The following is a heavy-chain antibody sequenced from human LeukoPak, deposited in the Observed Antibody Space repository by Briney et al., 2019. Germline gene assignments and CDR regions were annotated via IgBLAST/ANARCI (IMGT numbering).Heavy chain of an antibody. CDR3: ARTYDFGRGPPGDAFDN. CDR2: IDARSGIT. CDR1: GFTFSSYW. J-gene: IGHJ3*02. V-gene: IGHV3-48*01. D-gene: IGHD3-3*01. Sequence: GGSLRLSCAASGFTFSSYWISWVRQAPGKGPEWVSYIDARSGITYYADSVQGRFTITRDNAKESVFLQMNSLRADDTAVYYCARTYDFGRGPPGDAFDNWGPGTLVIVSS.